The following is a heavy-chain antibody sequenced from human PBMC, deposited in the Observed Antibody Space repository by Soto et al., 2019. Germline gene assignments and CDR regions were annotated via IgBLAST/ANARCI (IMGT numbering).Heavy chain of an antibody. J-gene: IGHJ3*02. D-gene: IGHD2-15*01. CDR2: ISGSGGST. Sequence: EVQLLESGGGLVQPGGSLRLSCAASGFTFSSYAMSWVRQAPGKGLEWVSAISGSGGSTYYADSVKGRFTISRDNSKNTLYLQMNSLRAEDTAVYYCAKGTATPNRDCSGGSCYTRAPDAFDIWGQGTMVTVSS. V-gene: IGHV3-23*01. CDR3: AKGTATPNRDCSGGSCYTRAPDAFDI. CDR1: GFTFSSYA.